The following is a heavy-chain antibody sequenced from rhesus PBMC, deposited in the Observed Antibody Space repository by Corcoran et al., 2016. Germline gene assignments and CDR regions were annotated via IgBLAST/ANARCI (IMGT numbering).Heavy chain of an antibody. J-gene: IGHJ4*01. CDR1: GCSVSSSNW. CDR2: ISGSSGST. Sequence: QVQLQESGPGLVKPSETLPLTCAVSGCSVSSSNWWRWLREPPGKGLEWIGYISGSSGSTYYNPSLKSRVTISTDTSKNQFSLKLSSVTAADTAVYYCARIWIQLQFSSGFDYWGQGVLVTVSS. CDR3: ARIWIQLQFSSGFDY. D-gene: IGHD5-12*01. V-gene: IGHV4-65*01.